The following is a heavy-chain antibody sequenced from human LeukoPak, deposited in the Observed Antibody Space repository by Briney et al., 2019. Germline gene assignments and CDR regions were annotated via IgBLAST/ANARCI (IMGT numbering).Heavy chain of an antibody. J-gene: IGHJ4*02. CDR3: ARGLYDSSVYDIDY. V-gene: IGHV1-69*13. CDR2: IIPIFGTG. Sequence: SVKVSCKASGGTFTSYAISWVRQAPGQGLEWMGGIIPIFGTGNYAQKFQGRVTITSAESTSTAYMELSSLRSEDTAVYYCARGLYDSSVYDIDYWGQGTLVTVSS. CDR1: GGTFTSYA. D-gene: IGHD3-22*01.